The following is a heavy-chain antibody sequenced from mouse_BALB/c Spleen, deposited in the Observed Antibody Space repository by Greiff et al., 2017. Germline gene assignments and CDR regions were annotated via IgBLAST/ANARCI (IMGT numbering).Heavy chain of an antibody. CDR1: GFSFTSYD. CDR2: IWTGGGT. V-gene: IGHV2-9-2*01. Sequence: VQVVESGPGLVAPSQSLSITCTVSGFSFTSYDISWIRQPPGKGLEWLGVIWTGGGTNYNSAFMSRLSISKDNSKSQVFLKMNSLQTDDTAIYYCVRSRRAMDYWGQGTSVTVSS. J-gene: IGHJ4*01. CDR3: VRSRRAMDY.